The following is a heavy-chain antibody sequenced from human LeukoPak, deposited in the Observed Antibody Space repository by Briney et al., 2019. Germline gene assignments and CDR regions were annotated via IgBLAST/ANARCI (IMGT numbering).Heavy chain of an antibody. CDR1: GGSISSYY. CDR2: IYYSGST. J-gene: IGHJ4*02. V-gene: IGHV4-59*08. Sequence: TSETLSLTCTVSGGSISSYYWSWIRQPPGKGLEWIRYIYYSGSTNYNPSLKSRVTISVDTSKNQFSLKLSSVTAADTAVYYCARQWYSSSWYYFDYWGQGTLVTVSS. CDR3: ARQWYSSSWYYFDY. D-gene: IGHD6-13*01.